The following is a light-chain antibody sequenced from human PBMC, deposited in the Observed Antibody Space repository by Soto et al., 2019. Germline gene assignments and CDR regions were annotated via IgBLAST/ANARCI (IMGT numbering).Light chain of an antibody. J-gene: IGLJ1*01. Sequence: QSVLTQPPSASGTPGQRVAISCSGSSSNIGSNTVNWYQHLTGTAPKLLIYSNNQRPSGVSDRFSGSKSGISASLAISGLQSEDEADYYCAVWDFSLNAYVLGSGTKLTVL. V-gene: IGLV1-44*01. CDR2: SNN. CDR3: AVWDFSLNAYV. CDR1: SSNIGSNT.